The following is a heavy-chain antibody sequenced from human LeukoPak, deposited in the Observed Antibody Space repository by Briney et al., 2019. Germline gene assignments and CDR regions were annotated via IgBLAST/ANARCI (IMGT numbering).Heavy chain of an antibody. Sequence: SETLSLTCTVSGGSISSGAYYWNWIRHFPGEGLEWIGYIYYSGSTYYNPSLKSRVTISVDTSKNQFSLKLSSVTAADTAVYYCARVVWELGYCSGGSCYSGYWFDPWGQGTLVTVSS. J-gene: IGHJ5*02. V-gene: IGHV4-30-4*08. CDR3: ARVVWELGYCSGGSCYSGYWFDP. CDR1: GGSISSGAYY. D-gene: IGHD2-15*01. CDR2: IYYSGST.